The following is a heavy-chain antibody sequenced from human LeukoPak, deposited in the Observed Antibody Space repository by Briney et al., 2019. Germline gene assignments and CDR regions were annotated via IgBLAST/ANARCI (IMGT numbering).Heavy chain of an antibody. CDR1: GFTFSDYY. D-gene: IGHD4-23*01. Sequence: GGSLRLSCAASGFTFSDYYMSWIRQAPGKGLEWVSCISSSGSTIYYADSVKGRFTISRDNAKNSLYLQMNSLRAEDTAVYYCARDPGYGGNPEYYFDYWGQGTLVTVSS. CDR2: ISSSGSTI. V-gene: IGHV3-11*01. J-gene: IGHJ4*02. CDR3: ARDPGYGGNPEYYFDY.